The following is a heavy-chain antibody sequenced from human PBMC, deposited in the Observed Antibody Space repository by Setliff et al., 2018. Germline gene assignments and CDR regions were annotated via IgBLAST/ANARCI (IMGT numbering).Heavy chain of an antibody. CDR1: GGSISSISYY. Sequence: KPSEPLSLTCTVPGGSISSISYYWGWIRQPPGKGLEWIGTVYDSGTTYYNPSLKSRVTIFVDTSKNQFSLNLNSVTAADTGVYYCASCRYQVPYDYWGQGSRVTVSS. CDR2: VYDSGTT. V-gene: IGHV4-39*01. D-gene: IGHD2-2*01. J-gene: IGHJ4*02. CDR3: ASCRYQVPYDY.